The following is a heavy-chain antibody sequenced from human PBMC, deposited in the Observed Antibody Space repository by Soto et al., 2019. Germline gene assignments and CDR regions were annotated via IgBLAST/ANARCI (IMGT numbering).Heavy chain of an antibody. CDR1: GYTFTSYA. J-gene: IGHJ3*02. Sequence: ASVKVSCKASGYTFTSYAISWVRQAPGQGLEWMGGIIPIFGTANYAQKFQGRVTITADKSTSTAYMELSSLRSEDTAVYYCARESGSFASESAFDIWGQGTMVTVSS. V-gene: IGHV1-69*06. CDR3: ARESGSFASESAFDI. CDR2: IIPIFGTA. D-gene: IGHD3-16*01.